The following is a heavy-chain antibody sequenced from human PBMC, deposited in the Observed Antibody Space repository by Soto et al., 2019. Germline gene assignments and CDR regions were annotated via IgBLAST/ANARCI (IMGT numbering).Heavy chain of an antibody. CDR1: GGSISSGGSS. CDR2: IYNSGST. CDR3: ARHSPDFDWLSQFDY. Sequence: SETLSLTCAVSGGSISSGGSSWSWIRQPPGKGLEWIGYIYNSGSTYYNPSLKSRDTLSIDTSKNQLTMKLRSVNAANTAVYYCARHSPDFDWLSQFDYWGQGTLVTVS. V-gene: IGHV4-30-2*01. J-gene: IGHJ4*02. D-gene: IGHD3-9*01.